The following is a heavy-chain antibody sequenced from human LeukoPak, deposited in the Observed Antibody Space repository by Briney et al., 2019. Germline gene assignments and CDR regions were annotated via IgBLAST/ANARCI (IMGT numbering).Heavy chain of an antibody. V-gene: IGHV4-31*03. D-gene: IGHD2-2*01. J-gene: IGHJ3*01. Sequence: SQTLSLTCTVSGGSISSGGNYWSWIRQHPGKGLEWIGYIHYSGSTYYNPSLKSRVIASVDTPKNQFSLKLSSVTAADTAVYYCARHCSSTSCWAFDLWGRGTMGTVSS. CDR1: GGSISSGGNY. CDR3: ARHCSSTSCWAFDL. CDR2: IHYSGST.